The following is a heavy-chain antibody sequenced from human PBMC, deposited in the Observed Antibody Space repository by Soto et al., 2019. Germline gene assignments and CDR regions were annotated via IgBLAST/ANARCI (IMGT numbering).Heavy chain of an antibody. CDR1: GYSFTTYG. V-gene: IGHV1-18*01. CDR3: ARPYDNSNSPRLDY. Sequence: ASVKVSCKTSGYSFTTYGIIWMRQASGQGLEWMGWISPYNGNTDYSQKFQGRVSMTTDTPTTTAYMELRNLRSDDTAVYFCARPYDNSNSPRLDYWGQGTLGTVS. CDR2: ISPYNGNT. J-gene: IGHJ4*02. D-gene: IGHD3-22*01.